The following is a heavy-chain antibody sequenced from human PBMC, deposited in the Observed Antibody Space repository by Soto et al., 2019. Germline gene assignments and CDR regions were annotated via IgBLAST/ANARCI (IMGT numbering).Heavy chain of an antibody. CDR1: GGSFSGYY. D-gene: IGHD3-3*01. CDR3: ARDRFDFWSGYPIYYFDY. V-gene: IGHV4-34*01. Sequence: SETLSLTCAVYGGSFSGYYWSWIRQPPGKGLEWIGEINHSGSTNYNPSLKSRVTISVDTSKNQFSLKLSSVTAADTAVYYCARDRFDFWSGYPIYYFDYWGQGTLVTVSS. CDR2: INHSGST. J-gene: IGHJ4*02.